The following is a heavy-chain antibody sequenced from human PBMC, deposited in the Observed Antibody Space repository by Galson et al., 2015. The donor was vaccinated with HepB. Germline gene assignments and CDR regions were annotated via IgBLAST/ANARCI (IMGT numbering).Heavy chain of an antibody. CDR3: AKGIRPITMVRGVIIPFVY. J-gene: IGHJ4*02. V-gene: IGHV3-23*01. CDR1: GFTFSSYA. Sequence: SLRLSCAASGFTFSSYAMRWVRQAPGKGLEWVSAISGSGGSKYYADSVKGRFTISRDNSKNTLYLQMNSLRAEDTALYYCAKGIRPITMVRGVIIPFVYWGPRTLFTVSS. D-gene: IGHD3-10*01. CDR2: ISGSGGSK.